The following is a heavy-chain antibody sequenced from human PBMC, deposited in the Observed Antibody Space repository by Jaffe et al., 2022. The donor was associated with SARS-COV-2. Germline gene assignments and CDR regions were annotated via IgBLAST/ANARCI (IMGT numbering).Heavy chain of an antibody. CDR2: IGTAGDT. D-gene: IGHD3-10*01. V-gene: IGHV3-13*01. Sequence: EVQLVESGGGLVQPGGSLRLSCAASGFTFSSYDMHWVRQATGKGLEWVSAIGTAGDTYYPGSVKGRFTISRENAKNSLYLQMNSLRAGDTAVYYCARGDITMVRGVFYYYYGMDVWGQGTTVTVSS. CDR3: ARGDITMVRGVFYYYYGMDV. J-gene: IGHJ6*02. CDR1: GFTFSSYD.